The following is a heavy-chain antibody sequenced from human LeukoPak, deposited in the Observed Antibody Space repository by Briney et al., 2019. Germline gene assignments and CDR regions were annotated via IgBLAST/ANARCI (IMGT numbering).Heavy chain of an antibody. J-gene: IGHJ4*02. D-gene: IGHD2-2*01. CDR1: EYTFTGYY. Sequence: ASVKVSCKTSEYTFTGYYIHWVRQAPGQGLEWMGWINPNSGGTNYAQKFQGRVTMTRDTSISTAYMELSRLRSDDTAMYYCSSGGYCSSTSCYGENWGQGTLVTVSS. CDR2: INPNSGGT. V-gene: IGHV1-2*02. CDR3: SSGGYCSSTSCYGEN.